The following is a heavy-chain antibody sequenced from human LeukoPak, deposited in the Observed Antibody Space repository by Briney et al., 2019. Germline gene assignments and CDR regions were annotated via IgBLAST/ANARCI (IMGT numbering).Heavy chain of an antibody. CDR1: GFTFSSYA. Sequence: GGSLRLSCAASGFTFSSYAMSWVRQAPGKGLEWVSAITGSGGSIYYADSVRGRFTISRDNSKNTLYLQMSSLRAEDTAIYYCAHPSTPDYGGLDYWGQGTLVTVSS. J-gene: IGHJ4*02. CDR2: ITGSGGSI. D-gene: IGHD4-17*01. V-gene: IGHV3-23*01. CDR3: AHPSTPDYGGLDY.